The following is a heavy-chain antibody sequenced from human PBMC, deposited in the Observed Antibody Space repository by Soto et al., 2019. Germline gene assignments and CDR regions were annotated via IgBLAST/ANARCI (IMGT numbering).Heavy chain of an antibody. D-gene: IGHD1-1*01. Sequence: GESLKISCAASGFTVSSNYMSWVRQAPGKGLEWVSVIYSGGSTYYADSVKGRFTISRDNSKNTLYLQMNSLRAEDTAVYYCARVVELDLPGGYYYYYMDVWGKGTTVTVSS. CDR2: IYSGGST. J-gene: IGHJ6*03. CDR3: ARVVELDLPGGYYYYYMDV. V-gene: IGHV3-66*01. CDR1: GFTVSSNY.